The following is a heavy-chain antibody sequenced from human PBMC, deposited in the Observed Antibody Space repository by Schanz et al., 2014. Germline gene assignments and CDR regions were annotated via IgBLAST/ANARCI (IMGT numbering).Heavy chain of an antibody. CDR1: GFSFSTYW. V-gene: IGHV3-33*06. Sequence: QVQLVESGGGVVQPGRSLRLSCAASGFSFSTYWMSWVRQAPGKGLEWVAVIWSDGTNEYYADSVKGRFTISGDSSKYTVYLQMNSLRADDTAVYYCAKGPYYYYYMDVWGNGTTVTVSS. CDR2: IWSDGTNE. J-gene: IGHJ6*03. CDR3: AKGPYYYYYMDV.